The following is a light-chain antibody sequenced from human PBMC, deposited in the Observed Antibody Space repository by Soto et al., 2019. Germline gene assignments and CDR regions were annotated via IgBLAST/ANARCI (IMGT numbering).Light chain of an antibody. CDR1: QSISGTH. Sequence: EIVLTQSPGTLSLSPGERATLSCRASQSISGTHLAWYQHRPGQAPRPLIYATSNRATGVPDRFSGSGSGTDITLTISRLEPEDFAVYFCRQYDSSPPMYTFDQGTKLEIK. CDR3: RQYDSSPPMYT. CDR2: ATS. V-gene: IGKV3-20*01. J-gene: IGKJ2*01.